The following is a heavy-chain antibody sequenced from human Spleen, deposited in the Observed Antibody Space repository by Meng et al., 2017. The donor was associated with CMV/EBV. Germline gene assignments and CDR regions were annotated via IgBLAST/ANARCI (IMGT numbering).Heavy chain of an antibody. D-gene: IGHD2-21*01. Sequence: GGSLRLSCAASGFTFKNYALHWVRQAPGKGLEWVAVISYDGSNKYYADSVKGRFTISRDNSKNTLYLQMNSLRAEDTAVYYCAKDDCWGQGTLVTVSS. CDR3: AKDDC. CDR1: GFTFKNYA. V-gene: IGHV3-30-3*01. CDR2: ISYDGSNK. J-gene: IGHJ4*02.